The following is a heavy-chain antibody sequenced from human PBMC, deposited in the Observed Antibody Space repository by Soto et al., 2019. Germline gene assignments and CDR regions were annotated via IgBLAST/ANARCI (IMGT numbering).Heavy chain of an antibody. CDR3: ARDYDFPNWSDP. D-gene: IGHD3-3*01. CDR1: GFTFSSYS. J-gene: IGHJ5*02. V-gene: IGHV3-48*01. Sequence: EVQLVESGRGLVQPGGSLRLSCAASGFTFSSYSMNWVRQAPGKGLEWVSYISSSSSTIYYADSVKGRFTISRDNAKNSLYRKMNTLRAEDPAVYYCARDYDFPNWSDPWGQGTLVTFSS. CDR2: ISSSSSTI.